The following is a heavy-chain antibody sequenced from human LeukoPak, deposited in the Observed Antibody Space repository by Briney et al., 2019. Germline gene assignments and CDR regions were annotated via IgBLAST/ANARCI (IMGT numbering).Heavy chain of an antibody. D-gene: IGHD3-22*01. CDR1: GYTFTGYY. Sequence: SVKVSCKPSGYTFTGYYMHWVRQAPGQGLEWIGWINPKSGGTNYAQKFQGRVTITRDTSISTAYMELSRLRSDDTAVYYCARDLGPDSSSYQEFDYWGQGTLVTVSS. CDR2: INPKSGGT. J-gene: IGHJ4*02. CDR3: ARDLGPDSSSYQEFDY. V-gene: IGHV1-2*02.